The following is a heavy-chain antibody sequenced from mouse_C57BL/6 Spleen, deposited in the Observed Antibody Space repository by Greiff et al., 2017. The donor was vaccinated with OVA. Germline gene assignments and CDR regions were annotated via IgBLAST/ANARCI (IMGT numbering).Heavy chain of an antibody. D-gene: IGHD2-4*01. V-gene: IGHV3-6*01. CDR1: GYSITSGYY. CDR2: ISYDGSN. Sequence: ESGPGLVKPSQSLSLTCSATGYSITSGYYWNWIRQFPGNKLEWMGYISYDGSNNYNPSLKNRISITRDTSKNQLFLKLNSVTTEDTATYYCARDDYDRFDYWGQGTTLTVSS. J-gene: IGHJ2*01. CDR3: ARDDYDRFDY.